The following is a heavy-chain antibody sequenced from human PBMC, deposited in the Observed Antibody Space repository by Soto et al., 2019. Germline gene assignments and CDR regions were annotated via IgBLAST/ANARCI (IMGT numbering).Heavy chain of an antibody. CDR3: ARSSRRPGCIAAAACRLDAFDI. V-gene: IGHV3-21*01. D-gene: IGHD6-13*01. CDR1: GFTFSSYS. CDR2: ISSSSSYI. J-gene: IGHJ3*02. Sequence: GGSLRLSCAASGFTFSSYSMNWVRQAPGKGLEWVSSISSSSSYIYYADSVKGRFTISRDNAKNSLYLQMNSLRAEDTAVYYCARSSRRPGCIAAAACRLDAFDIWGQGTMVTVSS.